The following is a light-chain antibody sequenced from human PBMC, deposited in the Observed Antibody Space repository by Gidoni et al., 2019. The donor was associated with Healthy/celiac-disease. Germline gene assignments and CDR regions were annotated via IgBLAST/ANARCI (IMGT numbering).Light chain of an antibody. V-gene: IGKV3-15*01. CDR1: QSVSSN. CDR3: QQYNNWPFT. CDR2: GAS. J-gene: IGKJ5*01. Sequence: EIVMTQSLATLSVSPGERATLSCRASQSVSSNLAWYQQKPGQAPRLLIYGASTRATGIPARFSGSGSGTEFTLTISSLQSEDFAVYYCQQYNNWPFTFXHXTRLXIK.